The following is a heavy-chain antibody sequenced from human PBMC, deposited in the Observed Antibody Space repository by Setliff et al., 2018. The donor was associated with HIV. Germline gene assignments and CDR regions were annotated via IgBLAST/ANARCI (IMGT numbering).Heavy chain of an antibody. CDR2: ISRSSNNV. D-gene: IGHD1-20*01. Sequence: PGGSLRLSCVASGFTFSSYDMNWVRQAPGKGLEWVSSISRSSNNVYYADSVKGRFTISRDNSKNTLYLQMNSLRSEDTAVYFCAKSFNSGPTNWNIDVWGTGTTVTVSS. V-gene: IGHV3-21*01. J-gene: IGHJ6*03. CDR3: AKSFNSGPTNWNIDV. CDR1: GFTFSSYD.